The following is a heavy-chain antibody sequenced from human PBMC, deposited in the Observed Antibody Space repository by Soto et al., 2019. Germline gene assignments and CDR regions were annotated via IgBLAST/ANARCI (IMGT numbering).Heavy chain of an antibody. CDR3: ARVFIAVAGRFDY. V-gene: IGHV1-2*02. CDR1: GYTFTGYY. D-gene: IGHD6-19*01. J-gene: IGHJ4*02. CDR2: INPNSGGT. Sequence: ASVKVSCKASGYTFTGYYMHWARQAPGQGLEWMGWINPNSGGTNYAQKFQGRVTMTRDTSISTAYMELSRLRSDDTAVYYCARVFIAVAGRFDYWGQGTLVTVSS.